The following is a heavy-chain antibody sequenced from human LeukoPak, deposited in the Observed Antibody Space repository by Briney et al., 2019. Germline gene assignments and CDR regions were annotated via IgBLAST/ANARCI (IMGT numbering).Heavy chain of an antibody. D-gene: IGHD1-14*01. V-gene: IGHV3-48*01. CDR1: GFILSSYS. Sequence: GGSLRLSCAASGFILSSYSMNWVRQAPGKGLEWVSYISSSSSIIYYADSVKGRFTISRDNSKNTLYLQMNSLRAEDTAVYYCAKKYNTGLDPWGQGTLVTVSS. CDR2: ISSSSSII. CDR3: AKKYNTGLDP. J-gene: IGHJ5*02.